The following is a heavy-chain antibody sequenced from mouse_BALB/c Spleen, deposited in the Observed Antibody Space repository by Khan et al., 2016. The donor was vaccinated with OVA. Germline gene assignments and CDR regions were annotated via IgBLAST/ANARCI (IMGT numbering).Heavy chain of an antibody. CDR3: ARDSWFVY. V-gene: IGHV5-6-5*01. CDR1: GFTFSNYA. CDR2: ISSGGRT. J-gene: IGHJ3*01. Sequence: EVQLVESGGGLVKPGGSLKVSCAASGFTFSNYAMSWVRQTPEKRLEWVASISSGGRTYYPDSVKGRFTISRDNARNTLYLQLSILRSEDTAMYYCARDSWFVYWGQGTLVTVSA.